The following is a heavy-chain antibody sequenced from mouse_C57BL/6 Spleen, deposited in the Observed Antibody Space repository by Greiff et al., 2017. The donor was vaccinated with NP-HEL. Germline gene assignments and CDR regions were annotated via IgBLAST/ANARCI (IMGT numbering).Heavy chain of an antibody. CDR2: ISSGGDYI. CDR1: GFTFSSYA. J-gene: IGHJ2*01. V-gene: IGHV5-9-1*02. CDR3: TRDRKGVLVFDY. Sequence: EVKLMESGEGLVKPGGSLKLSCAASGFTFSSYAMSWVRQTPEKRLEWVAYISSGGDYIYYADTVKGRFTISRDNARNTLYLQMSSLKSEDTAIYYCTRDRKGVLVFDYWGQGTTVTVAS.